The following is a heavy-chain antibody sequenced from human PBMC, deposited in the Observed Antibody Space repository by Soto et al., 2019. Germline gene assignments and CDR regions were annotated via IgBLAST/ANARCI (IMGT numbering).Heavy chain of an antibody. J-gene: IGHJ5*02. Sequence: SETLSLTCTVSGGSIKNYYWSWIRQPAGKGLEWIGRIYTTGSTNYNPSLKGRVTMSIDTSENQFSLRLNSVTAADTAVYYCARDNYYDSNNWFDPWGQGTLVTVSS. D-gene: IGHD3-22*01. CDR3: ARDNYYDSNNWFDP. CDR1: GGSIKNYY. CDR2: IYTTGST. V-gene: IGHV4-4*07.